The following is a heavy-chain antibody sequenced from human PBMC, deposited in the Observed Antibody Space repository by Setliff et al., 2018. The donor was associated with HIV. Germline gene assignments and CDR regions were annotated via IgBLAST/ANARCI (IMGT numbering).Heavy chain of an antibody. D-gene: IGHD3-3*01. CDR3: ASVTIFGVVFDY. Sequence: PSETLSLTCTVSGGSISSGDYYWSWIRQHPRKGLEWIGYIYYTGSTYYNPSLKSRVTISVDTSKNQFSLKLSSVTAADTAVYYCASVTIFGVVFDYWGQGTLVTVSS. J-gene: IGHJ4*02. V-gene: IGHV4-31*03. CDR2: IYYTGST. CDR1: GGSISSGDYY.